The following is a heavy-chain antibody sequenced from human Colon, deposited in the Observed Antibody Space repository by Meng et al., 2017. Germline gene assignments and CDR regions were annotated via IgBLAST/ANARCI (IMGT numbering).Heavy chain of an antibody. J-gene: IGHJ4*02. CDR2: IHPSGST. CDR3: ARGVDWAKSGNF. V-gene: IGHV4-34*01. CDR1: CGSFSDYY. Sequence: VQLRQWGAGLLKPSETLSLTRAVYCGSFSDYYLTWIRQPPGKGLEWVGEIHPSGSTYYSPSLQSRVTITLDTSKNQFSLTLSSMTAADTAVYYCARGVDWAKSGNFWDQGTLVTVSS. D-gene: IGHD3-9*01.